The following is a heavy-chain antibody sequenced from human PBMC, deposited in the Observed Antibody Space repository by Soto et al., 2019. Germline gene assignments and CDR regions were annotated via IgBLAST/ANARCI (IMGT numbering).Heavy chain of an antibody. CDR1: GYTFFTYD. V-gene: IGHV1-18*01. J-gene: IGHJ5*02. D-gene: IGHD5-12*01. CDR3: ARHHGPTTSENWFDP. Sequence: APLKVSCKASGYTFFTYDISWVRQTPRQGLEWMGWISTYSGDTKYAQKFQGRVTMTTDTSTTTAYLELRSLRSDDTAVYYCARHHGPTTSENWFDPWGQGTLVTVSS. CDR2: ISTYSGDT.